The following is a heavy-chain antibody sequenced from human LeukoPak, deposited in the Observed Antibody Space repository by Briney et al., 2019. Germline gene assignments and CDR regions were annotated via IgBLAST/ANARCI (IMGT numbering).Heavy chain of an antibody. CDR3: ARPGITGTIDY. V-gene: IGHV3-30-3*01. CDR2: ISYDGSNK. D-gene: IGHD1-7*01. Sequence: PGRSLRLSCAASGFTFSSYAMHWVRQAPGKGLEWVAVISYDGSNKYYADSVKGRFTITRVNSKNTLYLQMNSLRAEDTAVYYCARPGITGTIDYWGQGTLVTVSS. CDR1: GFTFSSYA. J-gene: IGHJ4*02.